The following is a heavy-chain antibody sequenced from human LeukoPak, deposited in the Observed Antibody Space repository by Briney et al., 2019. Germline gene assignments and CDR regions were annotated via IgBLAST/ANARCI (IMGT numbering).Heavy chain of an antibody. J-gene: IGHJ5*02. CDR1: GGTFSSYA. V-gene: IGHV1-69*05. CDR2: IIPIFGTA. Sequence: SVKVSCKASGGTFSSYAISWVRQAPGQGREWMGGIIPIFGTANYAQKFQGRVTITTDESTSTAYMELSSLRSEDTAVYYCFWSGHGGWFDPWGQGTLVTVSS. D-gene: IGHD3-3*01. CDR3: FWSGHGGWFDP.